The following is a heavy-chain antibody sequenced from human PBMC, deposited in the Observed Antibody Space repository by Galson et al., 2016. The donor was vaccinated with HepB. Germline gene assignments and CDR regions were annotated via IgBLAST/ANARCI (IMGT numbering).Heavy chain of an antibody. Sequence: SLRLSCAASGFTFSGFGIHWVRQAPGKGLEWVAVVWDESNNQNVADSVKRRFTVSRDNSKSTVFLQMDTLTAADTAVYYCARDGYCSSTSCDRSYDHAFDMWGQGTLVTVSS. J-gene: IGHJ3*02. CDR3: ARDGYCSSTSCDRSYDHAFDM. V-gene: IGHV3-33*08. CDR1: GFTFSGFG. D-gene: IGHD2-2*03. CDR2: VWDESNNQ.